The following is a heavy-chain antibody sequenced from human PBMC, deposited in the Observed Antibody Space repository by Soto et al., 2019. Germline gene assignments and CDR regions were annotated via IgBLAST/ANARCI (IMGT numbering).Heavy chain of an antibody. D-gene: IGHD1-26*01. CDR1: GFSIRTYS. CDR3: ARDPLGSSGNEYFQN. J-gene: IGHJ1*01. V-gene: IGHV3-21*01. CDR2: ISSSST. Sequence: GGSLRLSCAASGFSIRTYSMNWVRQAPGKGLEWVSSISSSSTYADSVKGRFTISRDNAKNSLYLQMNSLRAEDTAVYYCARDPLGSSGNEYFQNWDQGTLVTSPQ.